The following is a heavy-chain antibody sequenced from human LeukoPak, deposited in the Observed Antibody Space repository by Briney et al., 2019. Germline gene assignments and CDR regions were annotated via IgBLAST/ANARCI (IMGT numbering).Heavy chain of an antibody. CDR2: IHHSGNT. CDR3: ARQSYDSGSLYYTY. CDR1: GYSISNTYY. Sequence: SGTLSLTCAVSGYSISNTYYWGCIRQPPGKGLGWVGGIHHSGNTYYNPSRKGRVTISVDTSKKQFSLKLSSVTAADTAVYYCARQSYDSGSLYYTYWGQGTLVTVSS. V-gene: IGHV4-38-2*01. J-gene: IGHJ4*02. D-gene: IGHD3-10*01.